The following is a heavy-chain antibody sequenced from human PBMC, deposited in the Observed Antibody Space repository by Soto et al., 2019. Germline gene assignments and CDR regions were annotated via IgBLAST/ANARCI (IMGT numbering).Heavy chain of an antibody. D-gene: IGHD1-7*01. J-gene: IGHJ4*02. CDR3: ESRDPGTSVDY. CDR2: IYRTGST. V-gene: IGHV4-4*02. CDR1: GGSLTSNNW. Sequence: PSETLSLTCAVSGGSLTSNNWWTWVRQPPGQGLEWIGEIYRTGSTNYNPSLKSRVTISLDKSENQFSLKVTSLTAADTAVYYCESRDPGTSVDYSGPGTLVTVYS.